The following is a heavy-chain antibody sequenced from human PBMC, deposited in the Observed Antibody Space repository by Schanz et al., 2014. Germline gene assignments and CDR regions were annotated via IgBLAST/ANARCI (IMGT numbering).Heavy chain of an antibody. V-gene: IGHV3-23*04. D-gene: IGHD3-22*01. CDR3: AKDAAYYDSVIFPDH. J-gene: IGHJ4*02. CDR1: GFNFRNYW. Sequence: EGQLVESGGGLVQPGGSLRLSCVVSGFNFRNYWMSWVRQAPGKGLEWVSGMSWNAGSLGYGDSVKGRFTISRDNSKNALYLQMDSLRAEDTAIYFCAKDAAYYDSVIFPDHWGQGTLVTVSS. CDR2: MSWNAGSL.